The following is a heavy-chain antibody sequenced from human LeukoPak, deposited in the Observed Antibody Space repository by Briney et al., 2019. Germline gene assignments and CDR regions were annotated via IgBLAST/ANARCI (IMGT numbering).Heavy chain of an antibody. CDR3: ARGLNYYYGMDV. Sequence: ASVKVSCKASGYTFTGYYMHWVRQAPGQGLEWMGWINPNSGGTNYAQKFQGRFTMTRDTSISTAYMELSRLRSDDTAVYYCARGLNYYYGMDVWGQGTTVTVSS. CDR2: INPNSGGT. J-gene: IGHJ6*02. V-gene: IGHV1-2*02. CDR1: GYTFTGYY.